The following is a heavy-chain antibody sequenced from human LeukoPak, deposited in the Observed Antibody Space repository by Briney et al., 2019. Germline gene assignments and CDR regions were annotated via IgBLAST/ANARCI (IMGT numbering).Heavy chain of an antibody. Sequence: GASVKVSCKASGYTFTGYYIHWMRQAPGQGLEWMGWMNPNRGDTSYAQKFQGRVTMTRDTPIITAYMELSGLTSDDTAVYYCGRRRIDCSDTGCYVDYWGQGILVTVSS. D-gene: IGHD2-15*01. CDR1: GYTFTGYY. CDR3: GRRRIDCSDTGCYVDY. CDR2: MNPNRGDT. J-gene: IGHJ4*02. V-gene: IGHV1-2*02.